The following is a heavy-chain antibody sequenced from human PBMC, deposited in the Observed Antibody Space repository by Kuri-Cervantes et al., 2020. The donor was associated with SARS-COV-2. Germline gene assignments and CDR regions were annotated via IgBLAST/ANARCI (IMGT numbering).Heavy chain of an antibody. CDR1: GFTFSSYE. Sequence: GESLKTSFAASGFTFSSYEMNWVRQAPGKGLEWVSLIYSNGDTQYADSVKGRFTISRDSSKNTMYLQMNSLRVEDTAVYYCARGGSSYYCYAMDVWGRGTTVTVSS. CDR2: IYSNGDT. J-gene: IGHJ6*02. V-gene: IGHV3-66*01. D-gene: IGHD6-6*01. CDR3: ARGGSSYYCYAMDV.